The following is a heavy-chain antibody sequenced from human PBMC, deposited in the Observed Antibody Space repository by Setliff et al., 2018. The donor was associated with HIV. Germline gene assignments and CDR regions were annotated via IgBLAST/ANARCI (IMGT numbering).Heavy chain of an antibody. D-gene: IGHD3-22*01. Sequence: PSETLSLTCPVSGDSTSSYYWSWIRQPPGKGLEWIGYIYTTGSTNYNPSLKSRVTISLDTSKNQLSLKLSSVTAAGTAVYYCAHYYYDTSGQPFDYWGQGTLVTVPQ. J-gene: IGHJ4*02. V-gene: IGHV4-4*09. CDR3: AHYYYDTSGQPFDY. CDR2: IYTTGST. CDR1: GDSTSSYY.